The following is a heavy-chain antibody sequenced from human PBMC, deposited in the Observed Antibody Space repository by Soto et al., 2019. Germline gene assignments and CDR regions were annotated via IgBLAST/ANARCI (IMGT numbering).Heavy chain of an antibody. J-gene: IGHJ4*02. CDR3: ARQPLHSSGLTEFDY. V-gene: IGHV5-51*01. D-gene: IGHD5-18*01. CDR2: LYPGDSNV. Sequence: GESQKISCKGVGYDFTKYWIGWVRQMPGKGLEWMGVLYPGDSNVKYSPSFQGQVTLSADKFINTAYLQWTSLKASDTAIYYCARQPLHSSGLTEFDYWGQGTLVTVSS. CDR1: GYDFTKYW.